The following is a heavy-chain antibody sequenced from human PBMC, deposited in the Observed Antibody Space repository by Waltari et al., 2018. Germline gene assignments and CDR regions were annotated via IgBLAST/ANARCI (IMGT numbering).Heavy chain of an antibody. CDR2: ISSSSSYI. CDR1: GFTFSSYS. V-gene: IGHV3-21*01. J-gene: IGHJ4*02. Sequence: EVQLVESGGGLVKPGGSLRLSCAASGFTFSSYSMNWVRQAPGKGLEWVSSISSSSSYIYYADSVKGRFTISRDNAKNSLYLQMNSLRAEDTAVYYCANSKARSTSCYDYWGQGTLVTVSS. D-gene: IGHD2-2*01. CDR3: ANSKARSTSCYDY.